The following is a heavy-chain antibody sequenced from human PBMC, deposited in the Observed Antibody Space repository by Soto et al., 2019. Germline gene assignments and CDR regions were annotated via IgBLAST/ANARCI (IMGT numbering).Heavy chain of an antibody. V-gene: IGHV1-69*13. CDR1: GCTFSSYA. J-gene: IGHJ4*02. CDR3: ARDRRNWNADSPLDS. Sequence: ASVKVSCKASGCTFSSYAISWVRQAPGQGLERMGGIIPIFGTANYAQKFQGRVTITADESTSTAYMELSSLRSEDTAVYYCARDRRNWNADSPLDSWGQGTRVTV. D-gene: IGHD1-20*01. CDR2: IIPIFGTA.